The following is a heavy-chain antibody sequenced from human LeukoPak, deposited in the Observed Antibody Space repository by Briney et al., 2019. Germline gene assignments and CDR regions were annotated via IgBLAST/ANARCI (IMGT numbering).Heavy chain of an antibody. CDR1: GCTFSSYW. D-gene: IGHD3-3*01. V-gene: IGHV3-74*01. CDR2: INSDGSST. CDR3: ARGQYYDFWSGYSLGLYYYYYMDV. J-gene: IGHJ6*03. Sequence: GGSLRLSCAASGCTFSSYWMHWVRQAPGKGLVWVSRINSDGSSTSYADSVKGRFTISRDNAKNTLYLQMNSLRAEDTAVYYCARGQYYDFWSGYSLGLYYYYYMDVWGKGTTVTVSS.